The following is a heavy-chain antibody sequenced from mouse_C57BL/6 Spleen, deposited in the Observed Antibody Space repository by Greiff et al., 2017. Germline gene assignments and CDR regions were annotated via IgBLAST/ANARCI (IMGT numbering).Heavy chain of an antibody. CDR3: AKGTTVAPNV. CDR2: IDPSDSYT. CDR1: GYTFTSYW. J-gene: IGHJ1*03. D-gene: IGHD1-1*01. Sequence: QVQLQQPGAELVMPGASVKLSCKASGYTFTSYWMHWVKQRPGQGLEWIGEIDPSDSYTNYNQKFKGKSTLTVDKSSSTAYMQRSSLTSEDSAVYYCAKGTTVAPNVWGTGTTVTVSS. V-gene: IGHV1-69*01.